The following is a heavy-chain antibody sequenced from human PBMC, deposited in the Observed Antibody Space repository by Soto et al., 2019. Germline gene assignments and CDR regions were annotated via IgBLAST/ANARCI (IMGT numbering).Heavy chain of an antibody. CDR3: SRSLNA. CDR1: GFTFSTYW. Sequence: PGGSLRLSCAASGFTFSTYWMDWVRQTPGKGLEWVANINQDGSEKNYVDSVKGRFTIYRDNAENSLYLQMSSLTAEDSALYYCSRSLNAWGQGTLVTVSS. CDR2: INQDGSEK. J-gene: IGHJ5*02. V-gene: IGHV3-7*01.